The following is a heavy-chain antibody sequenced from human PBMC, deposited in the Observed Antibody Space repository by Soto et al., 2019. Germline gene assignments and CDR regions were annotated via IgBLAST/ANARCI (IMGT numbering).Heavy chain of an antibody. CDR2: IYPGDSDT. D-gene: IGHD2-15*01. CDR3: ARLPGVCRDGSCYSVRPYYYYGMDV. Sequence: GESLKISCKGSGYSFTSYWIGWVRQMPGKGLEWMGIIYPGDSDTRYSPSFQGQVTITADQSISTAYLQWSSLKASDTAMYYCARLPGVCRDGSCYSVRPYYYYGMDVWGQGTTVTVSS. CDR1: GYSFTSYW. J-gene: IGHJ6*02. V-gene: IGHV5-51*01.